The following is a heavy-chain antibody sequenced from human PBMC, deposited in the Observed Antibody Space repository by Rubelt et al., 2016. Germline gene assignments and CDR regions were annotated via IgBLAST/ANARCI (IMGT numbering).Heavy chain of an antibody. CDR2: IYYSGST. D-gene: IGHD3-3*01. V-gene: IGHV4-59*01. Sequence: QVQLQESGPGLVKPSETLSLTCTVSGGSISSYYWSWIRQPPGTGLEWIGYIYYSGSTNYNPSLKSRVTIAVDTSKNQFSLKLSSVTAADTAVYYCAGGITIFGVASGYFDYWGQGTLVTVSS. CDR1: GGSISSYY. CDR3: AGGITIFGVASGYFDY. J-gene: IGHJ4*02.